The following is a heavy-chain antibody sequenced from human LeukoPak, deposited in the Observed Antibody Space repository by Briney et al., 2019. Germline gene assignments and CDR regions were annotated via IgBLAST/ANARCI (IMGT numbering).Heavy chain of an antibody. D-gene: IGHD1-26*01. V-gene: IGHV1-69*05. J-gene: IGHJ4*02. CDR2: IIPIFGTA. CDR3: ARVTRISGSYGY. Sequence: SVKVSCKASGGTFSSYAISWVRQAPGQGLEWMGGIIPIFGTANYAQKFQGRVTMTRNTSISTAYMELSSLRSEDTAVYYCARVTRISGSYGYWGQGTLVTVSS. CDR1: GGTFSSYA.